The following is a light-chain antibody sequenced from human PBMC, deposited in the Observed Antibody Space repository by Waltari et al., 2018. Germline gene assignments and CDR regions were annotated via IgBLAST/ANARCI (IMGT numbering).Light chain of an antibody. Sequence: EIVMTQSPVTLSVSPGERATLSCRASQSVSSNLAWYQQKPGQAPRLLIYAASTRANGIPARFSGSGSGTEFTLTISSMQSEDFAVYYCQQYNKWPPYTFGQGTKLEIK. CDR3: QQYNKWPPYT. CDR2: AAS. J-gene: IGKJ2*01. V-gene: IGKV3-15*01. CDR1: QSVSSN.